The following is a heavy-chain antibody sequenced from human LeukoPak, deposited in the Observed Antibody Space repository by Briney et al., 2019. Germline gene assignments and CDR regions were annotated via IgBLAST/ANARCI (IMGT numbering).Heavy chain of an antibody. CDR3: AGITGVWLRWSPLGDAFDI. V-gene: IGHV3-30-3*01. Sequence: GGSLRLSCAASGFTFSSYAMHWVRQAPGKGLEWVAVISYDGSNKYYADSVKGRFTISRDNSKNTLYLQMNSLRAEDTAVYYCAGITGVWLRWSPLGDAFDIWGQGTMVTVSS. J-gene: IGHJ3*02. D-gene: IGHD1-14*01. CDR2: ISYDGSNK. CDR1: GFTFSSYA.